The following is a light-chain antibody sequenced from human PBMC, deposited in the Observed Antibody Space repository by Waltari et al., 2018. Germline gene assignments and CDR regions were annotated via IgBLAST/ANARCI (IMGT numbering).Light chain of an antibody. Sequence: QAVLTQPPSMSKDLRQTATLTCTGNSNNVGYQGAAWLQQHQGHPPKLLSYRNNDRPSGISERFSASRSGNTASLTITGLQPEDEADYYCSAWDSSLSAWVFGGGTKLTVL. J-gene: IGLJ3*02. CDR2: RNN. CDR3: SAWDSSLSAWV. CDR1: SNNVGYQG. V-gene: IGLV10-54*01.